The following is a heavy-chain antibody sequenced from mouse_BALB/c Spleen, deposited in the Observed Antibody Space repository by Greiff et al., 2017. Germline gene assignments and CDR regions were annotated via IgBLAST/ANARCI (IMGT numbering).Heavy chain of an antibody. Sequence: VQLKESGPGLVKPSQSLSLTCTVTGYSITSDYAWNWIRQFPGNKLEWMGYISYSGSTSYNPSLKSRISITRDTSKNQFFLQLNSVTTEDTATYYCARGGSGYFFDYWGQGTTLTVSS. CDR3: ARGGSGYFFDY. D-gene: IGHD3-1*01. CDR1: GYSITSDYA. V-gene: IGHV3-2*02. J-gene: IGHJ2*01. CDR2: ISYSGST.